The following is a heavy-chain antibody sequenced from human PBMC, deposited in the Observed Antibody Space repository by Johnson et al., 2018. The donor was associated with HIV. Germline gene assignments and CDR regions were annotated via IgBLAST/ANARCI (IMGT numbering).Heavy chain of an antibody. CDR2: ISYDGSNK. V-gene: IGHV3-30*04. CDR1: GFTFSSYA. Sequence: QVQLVESGGGVVQPGRSLRLSCAASGFTFSSYAMHWVRQAPGKGLEWVAVISYDGSNKYYADSVKGRFTISRDNSKNPLYLQMKSLRAGGTAVYYCARMMYSRGAFDIWGQGTMVTVSA. D-gene: IGHD6-13*01. CDR3: ARMMYSRGAFDI. J-gene: IGHJ3*02.